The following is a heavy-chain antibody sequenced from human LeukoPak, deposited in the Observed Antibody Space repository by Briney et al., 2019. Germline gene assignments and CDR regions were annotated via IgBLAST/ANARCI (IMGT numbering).Heavy chain of an antibody. Sequence: GGSLRLSCAASGFTFSDYYMSWIRQAPGKGLEWVSYISSSSSYTNYADSVKGRFTISRDNAKNSLYLQMNSLRAEDTAVYYCARFGSRYFDWLPFDYWGQGTLVTVSS. J-gene: IGHJ4*02. D-gene: IGHD3-9*01. V-gene: IGHV3-11*06. CDR2: ISSSSSYT. CDR1: GFTFSDYY. CDR3: ARFGSRYFDWLPFDY.